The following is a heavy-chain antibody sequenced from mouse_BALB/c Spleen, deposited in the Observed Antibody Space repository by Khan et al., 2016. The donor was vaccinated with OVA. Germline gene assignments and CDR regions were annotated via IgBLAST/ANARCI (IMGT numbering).Heavy chain of an antibody. CDR3: ARGYYYGQRYFDD. CDR2: ISYSGCT. D-gene: IGHD1-1*01. Sequence: EVQLQESGPGLVKPSQSLSLTCTVTGYSITSDYAWNWIRQFPGNKLEWMAYISYSGCTSSNPSLNSRISVTRDTSKNQFFLQLNSVTTEDTATYYCARGYYYGQRYFDDWGAGTTVTVSS. J-gene: IGHJ1*01. V-gene: IGHV3-2*02. CDR1: GYSITSDYA.